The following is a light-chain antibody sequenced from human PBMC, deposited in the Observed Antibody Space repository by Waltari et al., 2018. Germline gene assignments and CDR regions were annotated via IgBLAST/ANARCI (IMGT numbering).Light chain of an antibody. Sequence: QSVLTQPPSASGTPGQRVTISCSGGSSNIGSNTVNWYQQLPGTAPKLLIYRNNQRPSGVPDRFSGSKSGTSASLAISGLQSEDEADYYCAAWDDSLNGWVFGGGTKLTVL. CDR1: SSNIGSNT. CDR2: RNN. V-gene: IGLV1-44*01. J-gene: IGLJ3*02. CDR3: AAWDDSLNGWV.